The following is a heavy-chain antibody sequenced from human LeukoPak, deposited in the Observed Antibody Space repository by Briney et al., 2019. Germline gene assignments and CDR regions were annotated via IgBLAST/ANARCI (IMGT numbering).Heavy chain of an antibody. CDR3: ARPYYSNYYYYSMDV. CDR2: IWYDGSKT. V-gene: IGHV3-33*01. D-gene: IGHD4-11*01. J-gene: IGHJ6*02. Sequence: GGSLRLSCAASGFTFSSNGMHWVRQAPGKGLERVGIIWYDGSKTYYADSVKGRFTISKDNSKNTLYLQMNSLRVEDTAVYYCARPYYSNYYYYSMDVWGQGTTVTVS. CDR1: GFTFSSNG.